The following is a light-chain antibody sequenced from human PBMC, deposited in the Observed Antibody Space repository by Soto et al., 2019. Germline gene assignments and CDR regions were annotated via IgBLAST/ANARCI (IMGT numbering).Light chain of an antibody. Sequence: QSALTQPASVSGSPGQSITLSCTGTSNDVGGYNYVSWYQQHPGKVPQLMIYEVSNRPSGVSDRFAGYRSGNTASLTISGLKGEDESDYYGISDTSSSAWVFGGGTKLTVL. CDR1: SNDVGGYNY. J-gene: IGLJ3*02. CDR2: EVS. CDR3: ISDTSSSAWV. V-gene: IGLV2-14*01.